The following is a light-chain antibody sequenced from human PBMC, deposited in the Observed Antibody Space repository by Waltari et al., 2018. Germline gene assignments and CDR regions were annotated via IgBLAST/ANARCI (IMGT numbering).Light chain of an antibody. Sequence: SFELRQPSSVSVSPGQTAKITCSGDVLVTKYGRWIQQKPGQAPVLVIFRDSDRPPGIPERFSGSSSGNTVTLTITGVQVEDEADYYCYSAADNSRVFGGGTKLTVL. CDR3: YSAADNSRV. J-gene: IGLJ3*02. CDR2: RDS. CDR1: VLVTKY. V-gene: IGLV3-27*01.